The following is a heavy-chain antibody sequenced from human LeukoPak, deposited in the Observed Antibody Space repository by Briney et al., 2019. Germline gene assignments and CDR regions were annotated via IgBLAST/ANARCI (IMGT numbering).Heavy chain of an antibody. D-gene: IGHD6-13*01. J-gene: IGHJ6*03. CDR2: IGTAGDT. CDR1: GFTFSSYD. Sequence: GGSLRLSCAASGFTFSSYDMHWVRQATGKGLEWVSAIGTAGDTYYPGAVKGRFIISRENAKNSLYLQMNSLRAGDTAVYYCARSPTSSSWYTNYYCYMDVWGKGTTVTVSS. V-gene: IGHV3-13*01. CDR3: ARSPTSSSWYTNYYCYMDV.